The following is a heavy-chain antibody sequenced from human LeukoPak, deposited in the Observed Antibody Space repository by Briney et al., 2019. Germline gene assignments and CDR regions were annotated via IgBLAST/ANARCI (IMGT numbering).Heavy chain of an antibody. V-gene: IGHV4-4*07. CDR1: GGSFSIYY. J-gene: IGHJ3*02. CDR3: ARDLIGSSGWYDAFDI. CDR2: IYTSGST. D-gene: IGHD6-19*01. Sequence: KPSETLSLTCTVSGGSFSIYYWSWIRQPAGKGLEYIGRIYTSGSTNYNPSLKSRVTMSVDTSKSQFSLKLSAVTAADTAVYYCARDLIGSSGWYDAFDIWGQGTMVTVSP.